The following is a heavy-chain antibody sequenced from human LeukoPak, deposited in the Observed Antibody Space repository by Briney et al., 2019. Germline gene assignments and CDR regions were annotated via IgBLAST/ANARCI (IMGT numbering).Heavy chain of an antibody. J-gene: IGHJ4*01. D-gene: IGHD3-16*01. CDR3: ARRGQYFDY. Sequence: SETLSLTCTVSGYSISSGYYWGWIRQPPGKGLEWIGEIYHSGSTNYNPSLKSRVTISVDKSKNQFSLKLSSVTAADTAVYYCARRGQYFDYWGQEPWSPSPQ. CDR1: GYSISSGYY. V-gene: IGHV4-38-2*02. CDR2: IYHSGST.